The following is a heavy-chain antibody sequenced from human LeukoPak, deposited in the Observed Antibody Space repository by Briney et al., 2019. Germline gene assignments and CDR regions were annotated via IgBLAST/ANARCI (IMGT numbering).Heavy chain of an antibody. CDR2: INHSGST. D-gene: IGHD6-13*01. CDR1: GGSFSGYY. J-gene: IGHJ5*02. CDR3: ARRFRGSSSWYGGSFDP. Sequence: PSETLSLTCAVYGGSFSGYYWSWIRQPPGKGLEWIGEINHSGSTNYNPSLKSRVTISVDTSKNQFSLKLSSVTAADTAVYYCARRFRGSSSWYGGSFDPWGQGTLVTVSS. V-gene: IGHV4-34*01.